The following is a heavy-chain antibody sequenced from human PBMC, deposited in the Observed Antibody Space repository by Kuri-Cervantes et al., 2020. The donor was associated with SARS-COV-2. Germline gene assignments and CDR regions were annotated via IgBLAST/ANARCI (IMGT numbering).Heavy chain of an antibody. V-gene: IGHV2-70*11. D-gene: IGHD4-11*01. Sequence: SGPTLVKPTQTLTLTCTFSWFSLTTSGMCVAWIRQPPGKALEWLARIDWDDDKYYKTSLSTRLSISKDTSKDQVVLTMTNMDPVDTGTYYCVRIRAATVIADYWGQGALVTVSS. CDR3: VRIRAATVIADY. J-gene: IGHJ4*02. CDR2: IDWDDDK. CDR1: WFSLTTSGMC.